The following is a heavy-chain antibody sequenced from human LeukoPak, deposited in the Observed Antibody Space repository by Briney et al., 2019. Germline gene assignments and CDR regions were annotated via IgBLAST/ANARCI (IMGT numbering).Heavy chain of an antibody. J-gene: IGHJ3*02. D-gene: IGHD2-21*02. Sequence: GASVKVSCKASGGTFSSYAISWVRQAPGQGLEWMGGIIPIFGTANYAQKLQGRVTMTTDTSTSTAYMELRSLRSDDTAVYYCARVCGGDCNDAFDIWGQGTMVTVSS. V-gene: IGHV1-69*05. CDR3: ARVCGGDCNDAFDI. CDR1: GGTFSSYA. CDR2: IIPIFGTA.